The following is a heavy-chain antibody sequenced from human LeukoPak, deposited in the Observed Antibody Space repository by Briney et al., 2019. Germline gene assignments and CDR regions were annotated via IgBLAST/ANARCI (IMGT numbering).Heavy chain of an antibody. CDR2: ISYDGSNK. J-gene: IGHJ4*02. CDR3: ARGGVIVREQTFDY. D-gene: IGHD3-16*02. Sequence: GRSLRLSCAASGFTFSSYAMHWVRQAPGKGLEWVAVISYDGSNKYYADSVKGRFTISRDNSKNTLYLQMNSLRAEDTAVYYCARGGVIVREQTFDYWGQGTLVTVSS. V-gene: IGHV3-30*04. CDR1: GFTFSSYA.